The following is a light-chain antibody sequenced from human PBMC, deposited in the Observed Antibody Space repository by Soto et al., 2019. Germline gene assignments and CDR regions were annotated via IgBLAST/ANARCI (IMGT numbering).Light chain of an antibody. CDR1: QTISIF. CDR2: GAS. Sequence: DIQMTQSPSSLSASVGDRVTITCRASQTISIFLNWYQQKPGKAPKLLIYGASTLQGGVPSRSSGSGSGTDFTLTISRLQPEDFATYYCQRSYGSPPWTFGQGTKVDIK. CDR3: QRSYGSPPWT. V-gene: IGKV1-39*01. J-gene: IGKJ1*01.